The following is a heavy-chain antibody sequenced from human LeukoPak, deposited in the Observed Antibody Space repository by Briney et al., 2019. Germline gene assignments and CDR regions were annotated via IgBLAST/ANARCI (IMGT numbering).Heavy chain of an antibody. J-gene: IGHJ3*02. Sequence: SVKVSCKASGGTFSSYAISWVRQAPGQGLEWMGGIIPIFGTANYAQKLQGRVTITADESTSTAYMELSSLRSEDTAVYYCARDWAPVLSAFDIWGQGTMVTVSS. V-gene: IGHV1-69*13. CDR1: GGTFSSYA. D-gene: IGHD3-16*01. CDR2: IIPIFGTA. CDR3: ARDWAPVLSAFDI.